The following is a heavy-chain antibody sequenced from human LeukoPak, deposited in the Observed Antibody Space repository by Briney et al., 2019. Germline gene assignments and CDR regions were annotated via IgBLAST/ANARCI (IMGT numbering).Heavy chain of an antibody. CDR1: GYTFTSYD. D-gene: IGHD3-10*01. J-gene: IGHJ4*02. CDR2: MNPNSGNT. V-gene: IGHV1-8*01. Sequence: ASVKVSCKASGYTFTSYDINWVRQATGQGLEWMGWMNPNSGNTGYAQKFQGRVTITADKSTSTAYMELSSLRSEDTAVYYCARHGTMVRGVIEAQTIDYWGQGTLVTVSS. CDR3: ARHGTMVRGVIEAQTIDY.